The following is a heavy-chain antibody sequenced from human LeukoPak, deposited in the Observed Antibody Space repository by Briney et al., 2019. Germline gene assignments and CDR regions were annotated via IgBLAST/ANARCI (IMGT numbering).Heavy chain of an antibody. CDR3: ARDGTAAGLYFDL. CDR1: GFTCSSYW. D-gene: IGHD6-13*01. CDR2: IKKDGGER. Sequence: GGSLSLSCGDSGFTCSSYWMNWLRQAPGKGLEWVASIKKDGGERSYVDSVKGRFTISRDNAKNSLYLQMSSLRAEDTAVYYCARDGTAAGLYFDLWGQGTLVTVSS. V-gene: IGHV3-7*01. J-gene: IGHJ4*01.